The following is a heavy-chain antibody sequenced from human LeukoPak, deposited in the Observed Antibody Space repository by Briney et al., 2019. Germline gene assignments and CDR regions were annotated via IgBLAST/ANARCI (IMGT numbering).Heavy chain of an antibody. D-gene: IGHD5-24*01. CDR2: IYYSGST. CDR1: GGSISSGGYY. J-gene: IGHJ1*01. CDR3: ATYNRDGYNFAFQH. Sequence: PSQTLSLTCTVSGGSISSGGYYWSWIRQHPGQGLEWIGYIYYSGSTYYNPSLKSRVSILLDTSKNQFSLKLSSVTAADTAVYYCATYNRDGYNFAFQHWGQGTLVTVS. V-gene: IGHV4-31*03.